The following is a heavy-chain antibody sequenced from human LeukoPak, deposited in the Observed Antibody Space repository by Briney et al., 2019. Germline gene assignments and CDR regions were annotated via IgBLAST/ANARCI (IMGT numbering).Heavy chain of an antibody. J-gene: IGHJ4*02. D-gene: IGHD5-24*01. CDR1: GFTFSSYA. Sequence: GGSLRLSCAASGFTFSSYAMSWVRQVPGKGLEWVSSTSGSGVDTYYADSVKGRFTISRDNSKNTLYLQMGSLRAEDTAVYYCAKDPRDRDGYSTFDYWGQGTLVTVSS. V-gene: IGHV3-23*01. CDR3: AKDPRDRDGYSTFDY. CDR2: TSGSGVDT.